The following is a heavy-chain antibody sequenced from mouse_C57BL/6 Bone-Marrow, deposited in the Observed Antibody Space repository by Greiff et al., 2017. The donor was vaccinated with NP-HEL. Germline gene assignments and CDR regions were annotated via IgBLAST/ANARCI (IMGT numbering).Heavy chain of an antibody. D-gene: IGHD2-3*01. J-gene: IGHJ4*01. CDR1: GFSFNTYA. V-gene: IGHV10-1*01. CDR3: VRLDDGYGMDY. CDR2: IRSKSNNYAT. Sequence: EVQLVESGGGLVQPKGSLKLSCAASGFSFNTYAMNWVRQAPGKGLEWVARIRSKSNNYATYYADSVKDRFTISRDDSESMLYLQMNNLKTEDTAMYYCVRLDDGYGMDYWGQGTSVTVSS.